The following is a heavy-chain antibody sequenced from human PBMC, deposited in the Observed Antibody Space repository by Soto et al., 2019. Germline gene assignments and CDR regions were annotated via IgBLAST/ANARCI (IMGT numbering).Heavy chain of an antibody. V-gene: IGHV5-51*01. D-gene: IGHD2-21*02. CDR1: GYSFTSYW. CDR2: IYPGDSDT. Sequence: GESLKISCNGSGYSFTSYWIGWVRQMPGKGLEWMGIIYPGDSDTRYSPSFQGQVTISADKSISTAYLQWSSPKASDTAMYYCARHPRLAYCGGDCYSGWFDPWGQGTLVTVSS. J-gene: IGHJ5*02. CDR3: ARHPRLAYCGGDCYSGWFDP.